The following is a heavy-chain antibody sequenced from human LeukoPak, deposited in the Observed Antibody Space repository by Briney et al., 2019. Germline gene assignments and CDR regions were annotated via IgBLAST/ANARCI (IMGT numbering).Heavy chain of an antibody. CDR1: GYTFTGYY. CDR2: INPNSGGT. D-gene: IGHD3-3*01. CDR3: ARGSGPTIFGVGPDAFDI. V-gene: IGHV1-2*02. J-gene: IGHJ3*02. Sequence: ASVKVSCKASGYTFTGYYMHWVRQAPGQGLEWMGWINPNSGGTNYAQKFQGRVTMTRDTSISTAYMELSRLRSDDTAVYYCARGSGPTIFGVGPDAFDIWGQGTMVTVSS.